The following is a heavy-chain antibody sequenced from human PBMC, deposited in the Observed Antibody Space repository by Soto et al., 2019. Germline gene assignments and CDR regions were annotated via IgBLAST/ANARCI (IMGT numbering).Heavy chain of an antibody. J-gene: IGHJ5*02. CDR2: ISGYHVNT. Sequence: QVQLVQSGAEVKKPGASVKVSCKSSGYTFTSYGISWVRQAPGQGLEWMGWISGYHVNTNYAQKLHGRVTMTTDTSTSTAYMELRSLRSDDTAVYYCASAEGYKWNDGGWFDPWGQGTLVTVSS. V-gene: IGHV1-18*01. D-gene: IGHD1-1*01. CDR1: GYTFTSYG. CDR3: ASAEGYKWNDGGWFDP.